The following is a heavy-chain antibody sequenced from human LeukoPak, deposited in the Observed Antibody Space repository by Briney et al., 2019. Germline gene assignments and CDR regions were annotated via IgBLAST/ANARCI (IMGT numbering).Heavy chain of an antibody. D-gene: IGHD3-10*01. J-gene: IGHJ6*03. CDR2: IYYSGST. Sequence: PSETLSLTCTVSGGSISSSSYYWGWIRQPPGKGLEWIGSIYYSGSTYYNPSLKSRVTISVDTSKNQFSLKLSSVTAADTAVYYCVRITMVRGVIRNYYYYMDVWGKGTTVTISS. CDR1: GGSISSSSYY. CDR3: VRITMVRGVIRNYYYYMDV. V-gene: IGHV4-39*07.